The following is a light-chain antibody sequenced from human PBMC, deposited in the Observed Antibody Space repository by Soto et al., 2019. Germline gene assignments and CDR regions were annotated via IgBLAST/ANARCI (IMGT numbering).Light chain of an antibody. J-gene: IGLJ1*01. Sequence: QSVLTQPASVSGSPGQSITISCTGTSSDVGSYNLVSWYQQHPGKAPKLIIYDVTERPAGVPDRFSGSKSGNTASLTISGLQAEDEADYSCCSFAGSFSYVFGGGTKVTV. CDR3: CSFAGSFSYV. V-gene: IGLV2-23*02. CDR1: SSDVGSYNL. CDR2: DVT.